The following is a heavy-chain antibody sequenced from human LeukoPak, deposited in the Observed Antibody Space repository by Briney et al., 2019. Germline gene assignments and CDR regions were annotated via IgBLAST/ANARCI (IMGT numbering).Heavy chain of an antibody. D-gene: IGHD1-1*01. CDR3: ARGGTTFDY. CDR1: GFTFSSYA. J-gene: IGHJ4*02. Sequence: GGSLRLSCAASGFTFSSYAMHWVRRAPGKGLERVAVISYDGSNKYYADSVKGRFTISRDNSKNTLYLQMNSLRAEDTAVYYCARGGTTFDYWGQGTLVTVSS. CDR2: ISYDGSNK. V-gene: IGHV3-30*04.